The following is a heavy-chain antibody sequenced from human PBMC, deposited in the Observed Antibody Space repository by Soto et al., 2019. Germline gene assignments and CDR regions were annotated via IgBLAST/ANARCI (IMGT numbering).Heavy chain of an antibody. V-gene: IGHV3-23*01. CDR1: GFIFSTYS. CDR3: VKEPDV. Sequence: GGSLRLSCEASGFIFSTYSMTWVRQVPGKGLEWVAAVSPSGDSTYYADSLKGRLTISRDSSKNTVFLQMNSLSADDKGLYYCVKEPDVWGQGISVTVSS. J-gene: IGHJ6*02. CDR2: VSPSGDST.